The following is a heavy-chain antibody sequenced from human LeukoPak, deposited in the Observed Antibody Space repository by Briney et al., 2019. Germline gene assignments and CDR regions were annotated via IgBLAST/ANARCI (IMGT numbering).Heavy chain of an antibody. CDR3: VVVAATTDFGY. J-gene: IGHJ4*02. CDR2: ISYDGSNK. Sequence: GGSLRLSCAASGFTFSSYGMHWVRQAPGKGLEWEAVISYDGSNKYYADSVKGRFTISRDNSKNTLYLQMNSLRAEDTAVYYCVVVAATTDFGYWGQGTLVTVSS. D-gene: IGHD2-15*01. CDR1: GFTFSSYG. V-gene: IGHV3-30*03.